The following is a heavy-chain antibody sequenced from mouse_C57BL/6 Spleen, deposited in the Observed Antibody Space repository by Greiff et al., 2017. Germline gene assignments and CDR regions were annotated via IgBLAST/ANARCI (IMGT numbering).Heavy chain of an antibody. CDR3: ARASVGTAFDY. J-gene: IGHJ2*01. CDR1: GFTFSSYA. V-gene: IGHV5-4*01. D-gene: IGHD1-1*01. Sequence: EVQLVESGGGLVKPGGSLKLSCAASGFTFSSYAMSWVRQTPEKRLEWVATISDGGSYTYYTDNVKGRVTLTRDNSKNTLYLQLSHLKSEDTAMYYCARASVGTAFDYWGQGTTLTVSS. CDR2: ISDGGSYT.